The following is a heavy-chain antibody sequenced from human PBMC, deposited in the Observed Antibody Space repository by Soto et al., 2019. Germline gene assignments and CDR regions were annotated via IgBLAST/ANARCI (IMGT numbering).Heavy chain of an antibody. CDR1: GFTFSTHA. CDR2: ISSNGVST. J-gene: IGHJ4*02. Sequence: EVQLVESGGGLVQPGGSLRLSCAASGFTFSTHAMHWVRQAPGKGLEYISAISSNGVSTFYADSVQGRFTISRDNSKNTLYLQVGSLRAEDMAVYYCARSIHDFWSVYPQGFFDYWGQGTLVTVSS. V-gene: IGHV3-64*07. CDR3: ARSIHDFWSVYPQGFFDY. D-gene: IGHD3-3*01.